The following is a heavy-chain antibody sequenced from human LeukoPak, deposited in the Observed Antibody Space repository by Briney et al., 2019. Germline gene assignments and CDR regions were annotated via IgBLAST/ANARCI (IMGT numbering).Heavy chain of an antibody. J-gene: IGHJ6*03. CDR2: INPNSGGT. D-gene: IGHD3-10*01. CDR3: ARDRHYYGSGSYPYYYYMDV. Sequence: ASVKVSCKASGYTFTGYYMHWVRQAPGQGLEWMGWINPNSGGTNYAQKFQGRVTMTRDTSISTAYMELSRLRSDDTAVYYCARDRHYYGSGSYPYYYYMDVWGKGTTVTISS. V-gene: IGHV1-2*02. CDR1: GYTFTGYY.